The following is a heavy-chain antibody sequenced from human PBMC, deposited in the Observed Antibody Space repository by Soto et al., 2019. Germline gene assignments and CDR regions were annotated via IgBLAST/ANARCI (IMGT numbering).Heavy chain of an antibody. V-gene: IGHV3-7*05. D-gene: IGHD6-19*01. CDR3: VRNTSSGWSFDH. J-gene: IGHJ4*02. Sequence: LSLTCAASGFTFSSYWMSWVRQAPGKGLEWVANIKGDEGQKYYVDSVKGRFTISRDNTNNSLYLQMNSLRAEDTALYYCVRNTSSGWSFDHWGQGAPVTVSS. CDR1: GFTFSSYW. CDR2: IKGDEGQK.